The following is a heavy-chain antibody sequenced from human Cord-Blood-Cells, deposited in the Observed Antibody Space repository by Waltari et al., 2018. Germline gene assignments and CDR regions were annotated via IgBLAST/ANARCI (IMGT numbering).Heavy chain of an antibody. J-gene: IGHJ4*02. CDR3: ARGRSKLGSPFDY. Sequence: QVQLVQSGAEVKKPGASVTVSCKASGYTFTGSYMPWVGQAPGQGLEWMGRINPNSGGTNYAQKFQGRVTMTRDTSISTAYMELSRLRSDDTAVYYCARGRSKLGSPFDYWGQGTLVTVSS. CDR1: GYTFTGSY. D-gene: IGHD6-13*01. CDR2: INPNSGGT. V-gene: IGHV1-2*06.